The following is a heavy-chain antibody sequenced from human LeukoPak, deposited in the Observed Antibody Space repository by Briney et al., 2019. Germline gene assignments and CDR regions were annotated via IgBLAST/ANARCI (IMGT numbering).Heavy chain of an antibody. V-gene: IGHV3-30-3*01. CDR1: GFTFSSYA. CDR2: ISYDGSNK. CDR3: AIEYSSSSDPPHDAFDI. D-gene: IGHD6-6*01. Sequence: GGSLRLSCAASGFTFSSYAMHWVRQAPGKGLEWVAVISYDGSNKYYADSVKGRFTISRDNSKNTLYLQMNSLRAEDTAVYYCAIEYSSSSDPPHDAFDIWGQGTMVTVSS. J-gene: IGHJ3*02.